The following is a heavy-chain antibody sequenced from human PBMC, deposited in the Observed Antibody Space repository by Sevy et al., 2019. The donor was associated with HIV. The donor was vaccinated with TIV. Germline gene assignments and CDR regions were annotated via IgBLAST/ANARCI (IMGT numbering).Heavy chain of an antibody. Sequence: SETLSLTCSVSGDSISSYFWTWVRQSPGKGLEWIGNVYFTGNTDYNPSLKSRVTLSLDTSKSQFSLLLKSVTAADPAIYFCARDYTTRPRVLDYWGQGTLVTVSS. D-gene: IGHD1-1*01. CDR1: GDSISSYF. J-gene: IGHJ4*02. CDR3: ARDYTTRPRVLDY. CDR2: VYFTGNT. V-gene: IGHV4-59*01.